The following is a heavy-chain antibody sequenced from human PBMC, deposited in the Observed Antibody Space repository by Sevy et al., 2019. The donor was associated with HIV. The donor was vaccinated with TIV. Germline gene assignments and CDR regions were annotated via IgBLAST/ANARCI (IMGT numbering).Heavy chain of an antibody. D-gene: IGHD2-15*01. CDR1: GFAFSDYA. CDR3: AKAHADCNGGTCYTAHYYYDMDV. V-gene: IGHV3-30*18. Sequence: GGSLRLSCAASGFAFSDYAMHWVRQAPGKGLEWVAAISYAGDKRYFADSVKGRFTVSKDNSKNTLYLEMNSLRAEDTAVYYCAKAHADCNGGTCYTAHYYYDMDVWGRGATVTVSS. J-gene: IGHJ6*02. CDR2: ISYAGDKR.